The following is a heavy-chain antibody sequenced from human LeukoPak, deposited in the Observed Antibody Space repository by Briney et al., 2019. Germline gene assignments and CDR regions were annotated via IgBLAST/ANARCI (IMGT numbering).Heavy chain of an antibody. CDR3: ARGRGIAARLIEDWFDP. Sequence: PSETLSLTCAVYGGSFSGYYWCWIRHPPGQGLEWIGEINHSGSTNYNPSLKSRVTLSVDTSKNQFSLKLSSVTAADTAVYYCARGRGIAARLIEDWFDPWGQGTLVTVSS. D-gene: IGHD6-6*01. J-gene: IGHJ5*02. CDR1: GGSFSGYY. V-gene: IGHV4-34*01. CDR2: INHSGST.